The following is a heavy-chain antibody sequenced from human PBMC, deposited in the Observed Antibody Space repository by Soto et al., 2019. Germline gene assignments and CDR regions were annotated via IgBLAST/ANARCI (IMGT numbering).Heavy chain of an antibody. CDR1: GGSISSSSYY. CDR2: IYYSGST. Sequence: QLQLQESGPGLVKPSETLSLTYTVSGGSISSSSYYWGWIRQPPGKGLEWIGSIYYSGSTYYNPSLKSRVTISVDTSKNQFSLKLSSVTAADTAVYYCAPFGFTYGDYEGAFDIWGQGTMVTVSS. J-gene: IGHJ3*02. D-gene: IGHD4-17*01. V-gene: IGHV4-39*01. CDR3: APFGFTYGDYEGAFDI.